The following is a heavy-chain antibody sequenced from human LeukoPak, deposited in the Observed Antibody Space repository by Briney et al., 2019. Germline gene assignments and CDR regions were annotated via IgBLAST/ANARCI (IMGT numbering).Heavy chain of an antibody. D-gene: IGHD4-17*01. CDR3: ARAYADSGDYEAY. Sequence: GGSLRLSCAASGFTFSSYEMNWVRQAPGKGLEWVSYISSGGGTIYYADSVKGRFTISRDNAKNSLYLQMNSLRVEDTAVYYCARAYADSGDYEAYWGQGTLVTVSS. CDR1: GFTFSSYE. CDR2: ISSGGGTI. J-gene: IGHJ4*02. V-gene: IGHV3-48*03.